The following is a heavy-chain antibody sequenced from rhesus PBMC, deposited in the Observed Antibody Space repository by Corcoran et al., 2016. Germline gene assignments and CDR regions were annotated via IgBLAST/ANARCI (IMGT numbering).Heavy chain of an antibody. D-gene: IGHD3-16*01. V-gene: IGHV4S2*01. Sequence: QVQLQESGPGLVKPSETLPLTCAVSGASISSNYWSWIRQAPGKGLEWIGRIYGSGGSTDYNPSLKRRVTISIDTSKNQFSLKLSSVTAADTAVYYCARVLNSLDVWGRGVLVTVSS. J-gene: IGHJ5-2*02. CDR2: IYGSGGST. CDR1: GASISSNY. CDR3: ARVLNSLDV.